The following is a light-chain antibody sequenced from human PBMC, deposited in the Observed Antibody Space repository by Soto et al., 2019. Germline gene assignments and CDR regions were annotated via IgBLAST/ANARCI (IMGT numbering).Light chain of an antibody. CDR2: AAS. V-gene: IGKV1-27*01. Sequence: DIQVTQFPSSLSASVGDRVTITCRASQAIGNYLAWYQQKPGKVPKLLIYAASTLQSGVPSRFSGSRSGTDFTLTVSSLQPEDVATYYCQKYNGVPPTFGPGTKVDIK. J-gene: IGKJ3*01. CDR1: QAIGNY. CDR3: QKYNGVPPT.